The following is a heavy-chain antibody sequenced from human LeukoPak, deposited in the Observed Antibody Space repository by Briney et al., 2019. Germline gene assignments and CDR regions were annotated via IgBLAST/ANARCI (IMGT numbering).Heavy chain of an antibody. D-gene: IGHD3-22*01. Sequence: PGGSLRLSCAASGFTFSTNGMHWVRQAPGKGLEWVAVIWYDGSNKYYADSVKGRFTISRDNSKNTLYLQMNSLRVEDTAVYYCAKDGYSDSSGSYYRSFHYYFYLDLWGKGTTVTVSS. CDR2: IWYDGSNK. V-gene: IGHV3-33*06. CDR3: AKDGYSDSSGSYYRSFHYYFYLDL. CDR1: GFTFSTNG. J-gene: IGHJ6*03.